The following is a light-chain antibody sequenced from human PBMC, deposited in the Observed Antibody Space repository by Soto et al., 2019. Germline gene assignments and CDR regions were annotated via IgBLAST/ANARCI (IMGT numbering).Light chain of an antibody. CDR1: QSISSY. J-gene: IGKJ1*01. Sequence: DIQMTQSPSSLSASVGDRVTITCRASQSISSYLNWYQQKPGKAPQLLIYAASTLQSGVPSRFSGSRSGTDFTLIISSLQPEDSATYYCQQSYSALWTFGQGTKV. CDR3: QQSYSALWT. V-gene: IGKV1-39*01. CDR2: AAS.